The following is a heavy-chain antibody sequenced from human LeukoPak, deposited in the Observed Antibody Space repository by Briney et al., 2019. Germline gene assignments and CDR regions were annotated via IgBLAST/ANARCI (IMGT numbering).Heavy chain of an antibody. CDR2: IYESGST. J-gene: IGHJ4*02. D-gene: IGHD5-12*01. Sequence: SETLSLTCAVYGESLNRYYWSWVRQPPGKGLEWIGEIYESGSTEYNPSLKTGVTISTVPPKQQFSLSLTSVTAADTAVYYCARGAWATRLGSWGLGTTVTVSS. CDR1: GESLNRYY. CDR3: ARGAWATRLGS. V-gene: IGHV4-34*01.